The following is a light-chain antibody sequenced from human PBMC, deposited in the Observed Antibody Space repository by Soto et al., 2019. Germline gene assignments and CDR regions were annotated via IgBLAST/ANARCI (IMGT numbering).Light chain of an antibody. J-gene: IGLJ3*02. CDR2: EDN. CDR3: QSYDGTNWV. CDR1: SGSIASNY. Sequence: NFMLTQPHSVSASPGKTVTISCTRSSGSIASNYVQWYQQRPGSSPTTVISEDNQRPSGVPDRFSGSIDSSSNSASLTISELKTEDEADYYCQSYDGTNWVFGGGTKLTVL. V-gene: IGLV6-57*01.